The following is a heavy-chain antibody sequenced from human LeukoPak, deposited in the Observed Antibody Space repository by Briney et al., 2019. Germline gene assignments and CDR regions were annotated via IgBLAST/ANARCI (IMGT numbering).Heavy chain of an antibody. CDR2: IYYSGST. D-gene: IGHD4-17*01. V-gene: IGHV4-59*08. Sequence: SETLSLTCTVSGGSISNYYWSWIRQPPGKGLKWIGYIYYSGSTNYNPSLKSRVTISVDTSKNQFSLKLSSVTAADTAVYYCASHDYGDRFDPWGQGTLVTVSS. J-gene: IGHJ5*02. CDR1: GGSISNYY. CDR3: ASHDYGDRFDP.